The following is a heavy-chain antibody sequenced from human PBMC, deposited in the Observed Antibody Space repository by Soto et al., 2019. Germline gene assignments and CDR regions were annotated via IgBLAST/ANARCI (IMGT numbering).Heavy chain of an antibody. CDR1: GYTFSDYA. J-gene: IGHJ2*01. CDR2: ISASTRNT. CDR3: VRCYCSVGSCYACWHFDL. D-gene: IGHD2-15*01. Sequence: QVQLVQSGGEVKKPGASVKVSCQASGYTFSDYAISWVRQAPGQGLEWMGWISASTRNTDQAQNFQGRVIMTLDTFTYTADMLLRSLRSDDTAVYYCVRCYCSVGSCYACWHFDLWGRGTLVTVSS. V-gene: IGHV1-18*01.